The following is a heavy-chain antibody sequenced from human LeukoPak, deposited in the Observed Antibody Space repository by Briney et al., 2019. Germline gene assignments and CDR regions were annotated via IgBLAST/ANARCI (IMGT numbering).Heavy chain of an antibody. Sequence: GGSLRLSCAASGFTFSDYHMSWIRQAPGKGLEWVSYISSSGGTISYADSVKGRFTISRDNAKNSLYLQMNSLRAEDTAVYYCARGPASSSGFFGYWGQGTLVTVSS. CDR3: ARGPASSSGFFGY. CDR1: GFTFSDYH. J-gene: IGHJ4*02. CDR2: ISSSGGTI. D-gene: IGHD6-19*01. V-gene: IGHV3-11*01.